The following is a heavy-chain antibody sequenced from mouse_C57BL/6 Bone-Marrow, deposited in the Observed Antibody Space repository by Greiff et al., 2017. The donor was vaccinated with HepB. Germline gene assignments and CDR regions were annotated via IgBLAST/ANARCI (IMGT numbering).Heavy chain of an antibody. J-gene: IGHJ1*03. V-gene: IGHV5-16*01. D-gene: IGHD1-1*01. CDR3: ARDSSYWYFDV. CDR1: GFTFSDYY. CDR2: INYDGSST. Sequence: EVMLVESEGGLVQPGSSMKLSCTASGFTFSDYYMAWVRQVPEKGLEWVANINYDGSSTYYLDSLKSRFIISRDNAKNILYLQLSSLKSEDTATYDCARDSSYWYFDVWGTGTTVTVSS.